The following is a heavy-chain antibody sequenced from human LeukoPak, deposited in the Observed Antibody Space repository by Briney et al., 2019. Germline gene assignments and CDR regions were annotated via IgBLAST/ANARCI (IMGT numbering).Heavy chain of an antibody. Sequence: SETLSLTCSVSDDSITMYYWTWIRHPPGKGLEWIGYVGHTGSTNFNPSLNGRVSISRDTTKNLFSLRLRSVTAADTAVYFCARGRVSSSAWYSTYYYYFYMDVWGKGTTVTVSS. CDR2: VGHTGST. V-gene: IGHV4-59*01. CDR3: ARGRVSSSAWYSTYYYYFYMDV. D-gene: IGHD1-1*01. CDR1: DDSITMYY. J-gene: IGHJ6*03.